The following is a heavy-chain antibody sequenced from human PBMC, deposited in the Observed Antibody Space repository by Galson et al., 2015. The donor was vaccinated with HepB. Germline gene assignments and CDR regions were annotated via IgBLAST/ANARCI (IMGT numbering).Heavy chain of an antibody. V-gene: IGHV5-10-1*01. CDR1: GYSFTSYW. CDR3: ARYQDSSSYYYGMDV. J-gene: IGHJ6*02. Sequence: QSGAEVKKPGESPRISCKGSGYSFTSYWISWVRQMPGKGLEWMGRIDPSDSYTNYSPSFQGHVTISADKSISTAYLQWSSLKASDTAMYYCARYQDSSSYYYGMDVWGQGTTVTVSS. D-gene: IGHD6-13*01. CDR2: IDPSDSYT.